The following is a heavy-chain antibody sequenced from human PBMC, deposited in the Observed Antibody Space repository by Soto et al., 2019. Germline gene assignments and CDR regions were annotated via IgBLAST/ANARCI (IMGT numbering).Heavy chain of an antibody. CDR3: AKDQMSYYETSGYYSD. V-gene: IGHV3-23*01. CDR1: VFTFSSYA. D-gene: IGHD3-22*01. Sequence: VGSLRLSCASSVFTFSSYAMSCVRHAPGKWLEWVSAISGSGGSTYYADSVKGRSTISRDNSKNTLYLQMNSLRAEDTAVYYCAKDQMSYYETSGYYSDWGQGTLDSVSS. J-gene: IGHJ4*02. CDR2: ISGSGGST.